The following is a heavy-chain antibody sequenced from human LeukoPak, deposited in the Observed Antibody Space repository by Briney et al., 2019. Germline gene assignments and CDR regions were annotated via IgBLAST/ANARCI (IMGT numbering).Heavy chain of an antibody. CDR1: GFTFDDYP. J-gene: IGHJ4*02. CDR3: AKDSGSYDFDY. D-gene: IGHD1-26*01. Sequence: PGGSLRLPCATSGFTFDDYPMHWVRQAPGKGLEWASTISWNSGSIGYADSVKGRFTISRDNAKNSVYLQMNSLRAEDTALYYCAKDSGSYDFDYWGQGTLVTVSS. CDR2: ISWNSGSI. V-gene: IGHV3-9*01.